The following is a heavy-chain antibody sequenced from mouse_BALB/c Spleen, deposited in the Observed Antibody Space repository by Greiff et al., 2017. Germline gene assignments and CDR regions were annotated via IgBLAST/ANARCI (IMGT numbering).Heavy chain of an antibody. CDR2: IDPANGNT. Sequence: EVKLEESGAELVKPGASVKLSCTASGFNIKDTYMHWVKQRPEQGLEWIGRIDPANGNTKYDPKFQGKATITAHTSSNTAYLQLSSLTAEDTAVYYCARGTTALFDYWGQGTTLTVSS. D-gene: IGHD3-3*01. J-gene: IGHJ2*01. CDR1: GFNIKDTY. V-gene: IGHV14-3*02. CDR3: ARGTTALFDY.